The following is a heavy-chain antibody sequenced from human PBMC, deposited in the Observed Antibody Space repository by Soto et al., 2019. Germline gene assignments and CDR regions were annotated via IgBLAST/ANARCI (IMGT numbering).Heavy chain of an antibody. J-gene: IGHJ4*02. CDR3: ARDFWASSSGSYFVY. V-gene: IGHV3-30-3*01. CDR2: MSSNGRNI. CDR1: GFTFIDFA. D-gene: IGHD3-22*01. Sequence: QVQLVESGGGVVQPGRSLRLSCAASGFTFIDFALHWVRQAPGKGLEWVAVMSSNGRNIWYGDSVKGRFTISRDNSSCTMYLQMNSLRDEDTAVYYCARDFWASSSGSYFVYWGLGTLVTVSS.